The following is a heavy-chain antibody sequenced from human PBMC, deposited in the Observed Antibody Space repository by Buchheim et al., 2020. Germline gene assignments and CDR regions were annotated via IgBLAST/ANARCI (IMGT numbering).Heavy chain of an antibody. V-gene: IGHV3-30-3*01. CDR1: GFTFSSHA. J-gene: IGHJ4*02. CDR3: ARDRYGGYYGNFVN. Sequence: QVQLVESGGGVVQPGRSLRLSCAASGFTFSSHAMHWVRQAPGKGLEWVALMSYDGSNKYYADSVKGRFTISRDNSKNTLYLQMNSLRVEDTAVYYCARDRYGGYYGNFVNWGQGTL. D-gene: IGHD5-12*01. CDR2: MSYDGSNK.